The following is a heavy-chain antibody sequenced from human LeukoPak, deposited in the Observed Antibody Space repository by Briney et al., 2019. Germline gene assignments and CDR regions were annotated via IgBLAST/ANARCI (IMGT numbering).Heavy chain of an antibody. CDR3: ARDGPNLMANDAFDI. J-gene: IGHJ3*02. V-gene: IGHV1-69*05. CDR1: GGTFSSYA. CDR2: IIPIFGTA. Sequence: SVKVSCNASGGTFSSYAISWVRQAPGQGLEWMGRIIPIFGTANYAQKFQGRVTITTDESTSTAYMELSSLRSEDTAVYYCARDGPNLMANDAFDIWGQGTMVTVSS. D-gene: IGHD5-24*01.